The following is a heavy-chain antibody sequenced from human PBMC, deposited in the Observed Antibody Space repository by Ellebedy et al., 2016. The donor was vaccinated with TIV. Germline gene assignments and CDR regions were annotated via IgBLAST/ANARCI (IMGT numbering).Heavy chain of an antibody. Sequence: SETLSLXXTVSGGSVSSGSYYWSWIRQPPGKGLEWIGYIYYSGSTNYNPSLKSRVTISVDTSKNQFSLKVSSVTAADTAEYYCARFDEPRQAFDQWGQGTLVTVSS. V-gene: IGHV4-61*01. J-gene: IGHJ4*02. CDR3: ARFDEPRQAFDQ. CDR1: GGSVSSGSYY. CDR2: IYYSGST. D-gene: IGHD1-14*01.